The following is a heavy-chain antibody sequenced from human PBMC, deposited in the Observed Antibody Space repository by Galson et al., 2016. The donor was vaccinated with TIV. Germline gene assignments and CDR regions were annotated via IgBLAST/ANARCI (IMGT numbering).Heavy chain of an antibody. CDR1: GFIISDYY. CDR2: TGSSGNT. D-gene: IGHD2/OR15-2a*01. CDR3: AKDSFYDSEAFDA. V-gene: IGHV3-11*05. Sequence: SLRLSCAASGFIISDYYMSWIRQAPGKGLEWISSTGSSGNTHYAEFVKGRFTISRDNAANSLHLHMDSLRAEDTALYYCAKDSFYDSEAFDAWGQGTMVTVSS. J-gene: IGHJ3*01.